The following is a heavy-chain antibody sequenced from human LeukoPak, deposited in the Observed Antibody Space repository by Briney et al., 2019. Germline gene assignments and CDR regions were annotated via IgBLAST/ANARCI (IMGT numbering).Heavy chain of an antibody. V-gene: IGHV1-69*01. D-gene: IGHD4-17*01. J-gene: IGHJ5*02. Sequence: SVKVSCKATGGTFSSYAISWERQAPGQGLEWLGGIIPIFGKANYAQKFQGRVTITADESTSTAYMELSSLRSEDTAVYYCARIYGDYGYWFDPWGQGTLVTVSS. CDR2: IIPIFGKA. CDR3: ARIYGDYGYWFDP. CDR1: GGTFSSYA.